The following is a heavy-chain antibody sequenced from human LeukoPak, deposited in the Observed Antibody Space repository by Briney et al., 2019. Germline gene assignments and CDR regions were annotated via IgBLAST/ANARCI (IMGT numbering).Heavy chain of an antibody. CDR1: GGSISSSSYC. CDR2: IYYSGST. D-gene: IGHD5-18*01. CDR3: ARSLRGYSYGWYYFDY. V-gene: IGHV4-39*01. Sequence: SETLSLTCTVSGGSISSSSYCWGWIRQPPGKGLEWIGSIYYSGSTYYNPSLKSRVTISVDTSKNQFSLKLSSVTAADTAVYYCARSLRGYSYGWYYFDYWGQGTLVTVSS. J-gene: IGHJ4*02.